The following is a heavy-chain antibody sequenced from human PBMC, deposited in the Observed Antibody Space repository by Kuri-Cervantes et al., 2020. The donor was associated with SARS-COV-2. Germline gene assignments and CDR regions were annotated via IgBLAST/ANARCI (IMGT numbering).Heavy chain of an antibody. J-gene: IGHJ4*02. CDR3: SRGECSGCSCYSFDY. CDR1: GGSISSYY. D-gene: IGHD2-15*01. CDR2: IYYSGRT. V-gene: IGHV4-59*01. Sequence: GSLRLSCTVSGGSISSYYWSWIRQHPRKGLEWSGYIYYSGRTKYNPSLKSRVTISVDTSKHQFSLKLSSVTAADTAVYYCSRGECSGCSCYSFDYWGQGTLVTVSS.